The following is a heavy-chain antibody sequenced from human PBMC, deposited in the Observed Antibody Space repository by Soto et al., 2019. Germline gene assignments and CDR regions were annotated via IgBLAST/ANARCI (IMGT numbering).Heavy chain of an antibody. CDR2: IYYSGST. J-gene: IGHJ4*02. CDR3: ATGDGMATTYYFDY. V-gene: IGHV4-59*01. Sequence: SETLSLTCTVSGGSISSYYWSWIRQPPGKGLEWIGYIYYSGSTNYNPSLKSRVTISVDTSKNQFSLKLSSVTAADTAVYYCATGDGMATTYYFDYWGQGTLVTVSS. CDR1: GGSISSYY. D-gene: IGHD5-12*01.